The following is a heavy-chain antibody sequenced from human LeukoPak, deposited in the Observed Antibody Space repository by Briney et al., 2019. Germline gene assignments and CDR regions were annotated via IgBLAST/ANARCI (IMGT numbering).Heavy chain of an antibody. CDR3: ARGGARYLDS. J-gene: IGHJ4*02. V-gene: IGHV3-7*01. Sequence: GGSLRLSCVASGFDFNSYTMSWARQAPGKGLEWVAKMKEDGSDIHYVDSVKGRFTICRDNAKNSLCLQMSSLRAEDTAVYYCARGGARYLDSWGQGILVTVSS. CDR1: GFDFNSYT. CDR2: MKEDGSDI. D-gene: IGHD3-9*01.